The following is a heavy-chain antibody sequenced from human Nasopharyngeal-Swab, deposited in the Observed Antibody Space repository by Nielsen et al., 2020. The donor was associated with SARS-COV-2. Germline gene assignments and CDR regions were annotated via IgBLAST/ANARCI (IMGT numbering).Heavy chain of an antibody. CDR1: GFTFSSYW. D-gene: IGHD1-26*01. J-gene: IGHJ4*02. V-gene: IGHV3-7*01. CDR3: ARVFGWELLRDGFDY. CDR2: IKQDGSEK. Sequence: GESLKISCAASGFTFSSYWMSWVRQAPGKGLEWVANIKQDGSEKYYVDSVKGRFTISRDNAKNSLYLQMNSLRAEDTAVYYCARVFGWELLRDGFDYWGQGTLVTVSS.